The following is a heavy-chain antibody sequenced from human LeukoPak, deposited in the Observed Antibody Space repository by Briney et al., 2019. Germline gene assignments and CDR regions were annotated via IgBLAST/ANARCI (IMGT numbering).Heavy chain of an antibody. CDR1: GGTFSSYA. Sequence: GASVKVSCKASGGTFSSYAISWVRQAPGQGLEWMGRIIPILGIANYAQKFQGRVTITADKSTSTAYMELSSLRSEDTAVYYCAREGVVIAATSYYYGMDVWGQGTTVTVSS. J-gene: IGHJ6*02. D-gene: IGHD2-15*01. V-gene: IGHV1-69*04. CDR2: IIPILGIA. CDR3: AREGVVIAATSYYYGMDV.